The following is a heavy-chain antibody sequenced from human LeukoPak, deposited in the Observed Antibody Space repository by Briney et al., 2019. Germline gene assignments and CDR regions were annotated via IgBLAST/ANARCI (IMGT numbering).Heavy chain of an antibody. CDR3: ARDLYSSRWEKYFQH. CDR1: GFTFSSYS. V-gene: IGHV3-21*01. Sequence: GGSLRLSCAASGFTFSSYSMNWVRQAPGKGLEWVSSISSSSSYIYYADSVKGRFTISRDNAKNSLYLQMNSLRAEDTAVYYCARDLYSSRWEKYFQHWGQGTLVTVSS. CDR2: ISSSSSYI. D-gene: IGHD6-13*01. J-gene: IGHJ1*01.